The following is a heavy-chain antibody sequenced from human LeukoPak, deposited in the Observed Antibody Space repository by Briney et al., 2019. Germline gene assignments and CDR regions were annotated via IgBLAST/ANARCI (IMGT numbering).Heavy chain of an antibody. D-gene: IGHD1-26*01. CDR1: GYTFTSYD. CDR3: ARVSGSYPYYFDY. Sequence: ASVKVSCKASGYTFTSYDINWVRQATGQGLGWMGWMNPNSGNTGYAQKFQGRVTMTRNTSISTAYMELSSLRSKDTAVYYCARVSGSYPYYFDYWGQGTLVTVSS. CDR2: MNPNSGNT. V-gene: IGHV1-8*01. J-gene: IGHJ4*02.